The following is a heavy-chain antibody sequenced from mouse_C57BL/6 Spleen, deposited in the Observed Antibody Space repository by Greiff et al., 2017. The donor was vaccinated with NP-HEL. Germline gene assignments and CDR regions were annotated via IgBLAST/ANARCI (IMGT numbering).Heavy chain of an antibody. CDR1: GFTFSSYA. V-gene: IGHV5-4*01. Sequence: EVKLVESGGGLVKPGGSLKLSCAASGFTFSSYAMSWVRQTPEKRLEWVATISDGGSYTYYPDNVKGRFTISRDNAKNNLYLQMSHLKSEDTAMYYCAREVLWGQGTLVTVSA. J-gene: IGHJ3*02. CDR2: ISDGGSYT. CDR3: AREVL. D-gene: IGHD2-14*01.